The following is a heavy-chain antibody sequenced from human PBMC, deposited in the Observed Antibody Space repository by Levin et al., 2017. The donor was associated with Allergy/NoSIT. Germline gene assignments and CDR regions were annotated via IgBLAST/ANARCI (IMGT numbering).Heavy chain of an antibody. D-gene: IGHD3-22*01. CDR2: FDPEDGET. Sequence: ASVKVSCKVSGYTLTELSMHWVRQAPGKGLEWMGGFDPEDGETIYAQKFQGRVTMTEDTSTDTAYMELSSLRSEDTAVYYCATVGPTYYYDSSGYMGGDFQHWGQGTLVTVSS. V-gene: IGHV1-24*01. CDR1: GYTLTELS. J-gene: IGHJ1*01. CDR3: ATVGPTYYYDSSGYMGGDFQH.